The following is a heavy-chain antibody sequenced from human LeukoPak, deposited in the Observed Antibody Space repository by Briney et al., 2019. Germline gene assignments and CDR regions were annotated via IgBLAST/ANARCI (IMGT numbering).Heavy chain of an antibody. V-gene: IGHV3-21*01. CDR3: ARDAIVVPAAIRQGFMDV. CDR1: GFAFSSYS. D-gene: IGHD2-2*01. CDR2: ISSSSSYI. Sequence: GGSLRLSCAASGFAFSSYSMNWVRQAPGKGLEWVSSISSSSSYIYYADSVKGRFTISRDNAKNSLYLQMNSLRAEDTAVYYCARDAIVVPAAIRQGFMDVWGKGTTVTISS. J-gene: IGHJ6*03.